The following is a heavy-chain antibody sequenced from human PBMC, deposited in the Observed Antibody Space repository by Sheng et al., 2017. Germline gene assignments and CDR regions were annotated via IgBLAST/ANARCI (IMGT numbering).Heavy chain of an antibody. CDR2: FYYSGGT. J-gene: IGHJ4*02. CDR3: ARSGVGATDYFDY. D-gene: IGHD1-26*01. CDR1: GGSISSSGYY. V-gene: IGHV4-39*07. Sequence: QLQLQESGPGLVKPSETLSLTCTVSGGSISSSGYYWGWIRQPPGKGLEWIGTFYYSGGTYYNPSLKSRVTISVDTSKNQFSLKVGSVTAADTAVYYCARSGVGATDYFDYWGQGTLVTVSS.